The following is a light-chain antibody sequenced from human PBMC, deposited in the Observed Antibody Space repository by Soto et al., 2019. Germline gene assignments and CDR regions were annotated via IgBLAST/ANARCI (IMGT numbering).Light chain of an antibody. V-gene: IGLV2-14*01. CDR1: SSDVGGYNY. J-gene: IGLJ1*01. Sequence: QSVRTQPASVSGSPGQSITISCTGTSSDVGGYNYVSWYQQHPGKAPKFMIYDVSNRPSGVSNRFSGSKSGNTASLTISGLQAEDVADYYRRSYTTSHTPHIAFGTGRKVTIL. CDR2: DVS. CDR3: RSYTTSHTPHIA.